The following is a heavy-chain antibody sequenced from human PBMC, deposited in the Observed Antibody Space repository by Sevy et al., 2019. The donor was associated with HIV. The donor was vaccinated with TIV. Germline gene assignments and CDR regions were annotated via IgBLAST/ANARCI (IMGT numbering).Heavy chain of an antibody. CDR3: TRWKGLQSIFDF. D-gene: IGHD2-21*01. CDR2: LKNKASGGTV. J-gene: IGHJ4*02. Sequence: GGSLRLSCTASGFTFGDYTMNWVRQAPGKGLEWVAFLKNKASGGTVDHAASVKGRFTISRDDSKSTVYLQMNDLKTEDTAVYYCTRWKGLQSIFDFWGQGVLVTVSS. V-gene: IGHV3-49*04. CDR1: GFTFGDYT.